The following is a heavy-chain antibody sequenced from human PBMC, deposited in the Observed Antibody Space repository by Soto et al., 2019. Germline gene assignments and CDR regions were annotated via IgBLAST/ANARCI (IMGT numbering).Heavy chain of an antibody. V-gene: IGHV3-23*01. Sequence: EVQLLDSGGGLVQPGGSLRLSCAASGFTFSSYAMSWVRQAPGKGLGWVSSISGSGGGTYYADSVKGRFTISRDKPKNTLSLQMNSLRAEDTAVYYCAKSRGSGSYFNPSDAFDFWGQGTMVTVSS. CDR3: AKSRGSGSYFNPSDAFDF. J-gene: IGHJ3*01. CDR1: GFTFSSYA. CDR2: ISGSGGGT. D-gene: IGHD3-10*01.